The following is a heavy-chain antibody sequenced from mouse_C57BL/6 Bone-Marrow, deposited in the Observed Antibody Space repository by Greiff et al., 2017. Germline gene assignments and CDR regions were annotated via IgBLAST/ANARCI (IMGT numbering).Heavy chain of an antibody. V-gene: IGHV5-4*01. J-gene: IGHJ2*01. D-gene: IGHD1-1*01. CDR2: ISDGGSYT. CDR3: ARDRTVVGYYFDY. CDR1: GFTFSSYA. Sequence: EVQLVESGGGLVKPGGSLKLSCAASGFTFSSYAMSWVRQTPEKRLEWVATISDGGSYTYYPDNVKGRFTISRDNAKNNLYLQMSHLKSEDTAMYYCARDRTVVGYYFDYWGQGTTLTVSS.